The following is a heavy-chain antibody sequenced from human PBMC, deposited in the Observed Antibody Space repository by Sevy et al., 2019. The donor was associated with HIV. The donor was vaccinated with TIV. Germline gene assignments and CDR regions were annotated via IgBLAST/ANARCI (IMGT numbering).Heavy chain of an antibody. CDR3: AKDLEQQLGPDY. V-gene: IGHV3-23*01. J-gene: IGHJ4*02. Sequence: GGSLRLSCAASGFTFSSYDMSWVRQAPGKGLEWVSGISPTGGTTHYAESVKGRFIIARDNSKKTLFLQMNSLRAEDTALYYGAKDLEQQLGPDYWGQGTQVTVSS. CDR2: ISPTGGTT. D-gene: IGHD6-13*01. CDR1: GFTFSSYD.